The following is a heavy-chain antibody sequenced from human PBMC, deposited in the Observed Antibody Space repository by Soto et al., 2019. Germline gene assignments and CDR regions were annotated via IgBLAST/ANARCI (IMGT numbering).Heavy chain of an antibody. CDR1: GGSISSGGYY. J-gene: IGHJ3*02. CDR3: ARDLRYYGSGGSDAFDI. Sequence: SETLSLTCTVSGGSISSGGYYWSWIRQQPGKGLEWIGDIYYSGSTYYNPSLKSRVTISVDTSKNQFSLKLSSVTAADTAVYYCARDLRYYGSGGSDAFDIWGQGTMVTVSS. D-gene: IGHD3-10*01. CDR2: IYYSGST. V-gene: IGHV4-31*03.